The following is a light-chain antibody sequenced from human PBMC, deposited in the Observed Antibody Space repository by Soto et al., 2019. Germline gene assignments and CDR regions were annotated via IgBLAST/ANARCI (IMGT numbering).Light chain of an antibody. CDR1: QSVGSY. V-gene: IGKV3-20*01. CDR2: DAS. J-gene: IGKJ1*01. Sequence: ETVLTQSPATLSLSPGERATLSCRASQSVGSYFAWYQQKPGQAPRLLIYDASNRATGIPDRFSGSGSGTDFTLTISRLEPEDFAVYYCQQYGSSTRTFGQGTKVDIK. CDR3: QQYGSSTRT.